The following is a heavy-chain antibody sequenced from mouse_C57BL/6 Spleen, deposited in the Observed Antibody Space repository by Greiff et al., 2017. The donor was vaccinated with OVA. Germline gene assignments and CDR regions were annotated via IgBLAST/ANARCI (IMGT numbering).Heavy chain of an antibody. CDR3: AREGANDYDAMDY. D-gene: IGHD3-1*01. CDR2: IWSDGST. CDR1: GFSFTSYG. J-gene: IGHJ4*01. Sequence: QVQLKESGPGLVAPSQSLSITCTVSGFSFTSYGVHWVRQPPGKGLEWLVVIWSDGSTTYNSALKSRLSISKDNSKSQVFLKMNSLQTDDTAMYYCAREGANDYDAMDYWGQGTSVTVSS. V-gene: IGHV2-6*03.